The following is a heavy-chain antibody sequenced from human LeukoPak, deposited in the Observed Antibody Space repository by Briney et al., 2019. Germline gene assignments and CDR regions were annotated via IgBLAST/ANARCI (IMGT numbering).Heavy chain of an antibody. CDR1: GGSFSGYY. Sequence: SETLSLTCAVYGGSFSGYYWSWIRQPPGKGLEWIGEINHSGSTNYDPSLKSRVTISVDTSKNQFSLKLSSVTAADTAVYYCARGKYSYGNRGPLDYWGQGTLVTVSS. V-gene: IGHV4-34*01. D-gene: IGHD5-18*01. CDR3: ARGKYSYGNRGPLDY. CDR2: INHSGST. J-gene: IGHJ4*02.